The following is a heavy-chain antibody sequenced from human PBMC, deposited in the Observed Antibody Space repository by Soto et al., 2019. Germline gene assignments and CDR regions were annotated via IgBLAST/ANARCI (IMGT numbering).Heavy chain of an antibody. V-gene: IGHV1-69*12. CDR1: GGSFHKFG. D-gene: IGHD3-10*01. J-gene: IGHJ3*01. Sequence: QVHLVQSGAEMKEPGSSVRVSCKASGGSFHKFGFNWVRQAPGQGLQWMGDITPMFGVAEYAQNLQDRLTIIADDSTETLYMELRSLRSEDTAMYYCARDGEKTYAFHFWGPGTMVTVSS. CDR3: ARDGEKTYAFHF. CDR2: ITPMFGVA.